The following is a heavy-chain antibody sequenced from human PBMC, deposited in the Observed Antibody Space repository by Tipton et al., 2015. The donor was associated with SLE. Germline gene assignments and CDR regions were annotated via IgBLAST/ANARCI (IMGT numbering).Heavy chain of an antibody. J-gene: IGHJ6*03. V-gene: IGHV4-59*12. Sequence: TLSLTCTVSGGSMSTYYWSWIRLPPGKGLEWIGYIYYSGGTSYNPSLNSRVTISVDTSKNQFSLKLSSVTAADTAVYYCAREARPYYYYYYMDVWGKGTTVTVSS. CDR1: GGSMSTYY. CDR3: AREARPYYYYYYMDV. CDR2: IYYSGGT.